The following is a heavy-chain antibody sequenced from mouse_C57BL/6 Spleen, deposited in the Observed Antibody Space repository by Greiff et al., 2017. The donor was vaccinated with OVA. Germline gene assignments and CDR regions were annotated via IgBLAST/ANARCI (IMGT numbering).Heavy chain of an antibody. Sequence: QVQLQQSGAELVKPGASVKISCKASGYAFSSYWMNWVKQRPGKGLEWIGQIYPGDGDTNYNGKFKGKATLTADKSSSTAYMQLSSLTSEDSAVYFCARRLMTTKVEGAMDYWGQGTPVTVSA. V-gene: IGHV1-80*01. D-gene: IGHD1-1*01. J-gene: IGHJ4*01. CDR3: ARRLMTTKVEGAMDY. CDR1: GYAFSSYW. CDR2: IYPGDGDT.